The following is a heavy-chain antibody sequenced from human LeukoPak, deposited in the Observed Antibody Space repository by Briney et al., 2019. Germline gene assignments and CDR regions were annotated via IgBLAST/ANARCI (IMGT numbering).Heavy chain of an antibody. CDR3: ARDQGAQYYYCYYMDV. J-gene: IGHJ6*03. CDR1: GFTFSSYS. CDR2: ISSSSSTI. V-gene: IGHV3-48*01. D-gene: IGHD3-16*01. Sequence: GGSLRLSCAASGFTFSSYSMNWVRQAPGKGLEWVSYISSSSSTIYYADSVKGRFTISRDNAKNSLYLQMNSLRAEDTAVYYCARDQGAQYYYCYYMDVWGKGTTVTVSS.